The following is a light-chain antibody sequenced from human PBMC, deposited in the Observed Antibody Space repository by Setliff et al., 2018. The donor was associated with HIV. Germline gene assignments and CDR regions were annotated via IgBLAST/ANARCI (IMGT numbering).Light chain of an antibody. CDR2: DVT. CDR3: CSYAGSSTYV. J-gene: IGLJ1*01. V-gene: IGLV2-23*02. CDR1: SNDVGLYNF. Sequence: QSALTQPRSVSGSPGQSVTISCTGTSNDVGLYNFVSWYQQHPGKAPKLMIYDVTKRPSGVSNRFSGSKSGNTASLTISGLQAEDEADYYCCSYAGSSTYVFGTGTKVTVL.